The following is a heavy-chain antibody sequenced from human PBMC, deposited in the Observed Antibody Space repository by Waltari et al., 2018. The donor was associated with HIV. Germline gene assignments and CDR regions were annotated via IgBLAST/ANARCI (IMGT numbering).Heavy chain of an antibody. D-gene: IGHD6-25*01. Sequence: EVHLVESGGAVVQRGGSLSLPCAASGFDFGDSGMHWVRQAPGKGLEWVSLISWDGTSTYYADSVKGRFTISKDNNKNSLFLQMNNLRAEDTAFYYCAKAHSSGWTGIDYWGQGTLVTVSS. CDR3: AKAHSSGWTGIDY. CDR2: ISWDGTST. CDR1: GFDFGDSG. V-gene: IGHV3-43D*04. J-gene: IGHJ4*02.